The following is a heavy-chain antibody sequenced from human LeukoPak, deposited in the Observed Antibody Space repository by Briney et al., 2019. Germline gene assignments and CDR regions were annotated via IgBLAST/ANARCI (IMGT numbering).Heavy chain of an antibody. J-gene: IGHJ4*02. CDR3: TTGITMVRGVIRDY. D-gene: IGHD3-10*01. V-gene: IGHV3-15*07. CDR1: GFTFSNAW. Sequence: GGSLRLSCAASGFTFSNAWMNWVRQAPGKGLEWVGRIKGKTDGGTTDYAAPVKGRFTISRDDSKNTLYLQMNSLKTEDTAVYYCTTGITMVRGVIRDYWGQGTLVTVSS. CDR2: IKGKTDGGTT.